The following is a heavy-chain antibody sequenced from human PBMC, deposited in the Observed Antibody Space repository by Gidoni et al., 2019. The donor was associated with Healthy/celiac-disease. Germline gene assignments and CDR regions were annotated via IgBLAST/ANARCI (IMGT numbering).Heavy chain of an antibody. V-gene: IGHV3-33*01. CDR1: GFTFSSYG. CDR2: IWYDGSNK. Sequence: QVQLVESGGGVVQPGRSLRLSCAASGFTFSSYGIHWVRQAPGKGLEWVAVIWYDGSNKYYADSVKGRFTISRDNSKNTLYLQMNSLRAEDTAVYYCARDIWFGELSPGGYWGQGTLVTVSS. CDR3: ARDIWFGELSPGGY. J-gene: IGHJ4*02. D-gene: IGHD3-10*01.